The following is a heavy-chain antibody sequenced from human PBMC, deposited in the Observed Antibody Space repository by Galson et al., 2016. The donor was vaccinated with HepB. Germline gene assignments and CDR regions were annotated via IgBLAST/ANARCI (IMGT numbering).Heavy chain of an antibody. V-gene: IGHV1-69*13. CDR2: FIPIFGSA. CDR3: ARVRDTALVTGWFDP. D-gene: IGHD5-18*01. Sequence: SVKVSCKASGGTFSNYAINWVRQAPGQGLEWMGGFIPIFGSANYAQKFQGRLTINADESTSTTYMELSSLRFDDTAVYYCARVRDTALVTGWFDPWGQGTLVTVSS. CDR1: GGTFSNYA. J-gene: IGHJ5*02.